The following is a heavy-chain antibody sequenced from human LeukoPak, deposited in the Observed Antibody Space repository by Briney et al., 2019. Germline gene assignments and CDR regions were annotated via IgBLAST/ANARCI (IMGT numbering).Heavy chain of an antibody. Sequence: GGSLRLSCAASGFTFDDYAMNWVRQAPGKGLEWVSGISWNSGSIGYADSVKGRFTISRDNAKNSLYLQMNSLRAEDTALYYCAKGGYSSSSDFDYWGQGTLVTVSS. CDR1: GFTFDDYA. CDR2: ISWNSGSI. J-gene: IGHJ4*02. D-gene: IGHD6-13*01. V-gene: IGHV3-9*01. CDR3: AKGGYSSSSDFDY.